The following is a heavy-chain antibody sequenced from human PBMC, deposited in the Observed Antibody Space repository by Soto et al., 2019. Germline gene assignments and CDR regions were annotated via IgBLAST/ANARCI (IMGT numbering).Heavy chain of an antibody. D-gene: IGHD2-15*01. J-gene: IGHJ2*01. Sequence: ASVKVSCKASGYTFTSYYMHWVRQAPVQELEWMGIINPSGGSTSYAQKFQGRVTMTRDTSTSTVYMELSSLRSDDTAVYYSATTFRYCIGGSCYNWYFYLLCRGALVTVSS. V-gene: IGHV1-46*03. CDR2: INPSGGST. CDR1: GYTFTSYY. CDR3: ATTFRYCIGGSCYNWYFYL.